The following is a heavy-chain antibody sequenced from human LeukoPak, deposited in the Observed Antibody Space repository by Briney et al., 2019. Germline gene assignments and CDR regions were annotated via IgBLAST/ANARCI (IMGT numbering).Heavy chain of an antibody. D-gene: IGHD3-16*01. V-gene: IGHV3-23*01. CDR2: ISGSSVST. CDR3: AKLEYDYVWGSYIDY. Sequence: GGSLRLSCAASGFSFSTYAMSWVRQAPGKGLESVSGISGSSVSTYSADSVKGRFTISRDNSKNTLYLQMNSLRAEDTAVYYCAKLEYDYVWGSYIDYWGQGTLVTVSS. J-gene: IGHJ4*02. CDR1: GFSFSTYA.